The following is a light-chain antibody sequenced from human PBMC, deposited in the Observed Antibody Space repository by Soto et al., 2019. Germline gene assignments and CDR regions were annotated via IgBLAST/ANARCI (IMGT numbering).Light chain of an antibody. CDR3: QQYHNWPPIT. CDR2: GAS. J-gene: IGKJ5*01. Sequence: EIVLTQSPATLSLSPGERATLSCRASQSVSSYLAWYQQKPGQAPRLLIYGASSRATGIPDRFSGSGSGTEFTLTISNLQSEDFAVYFCQQYHNWPPITFGQGTRLEIK. V-gene: IGKV3D-15*01. CDR1: QSVSSY.